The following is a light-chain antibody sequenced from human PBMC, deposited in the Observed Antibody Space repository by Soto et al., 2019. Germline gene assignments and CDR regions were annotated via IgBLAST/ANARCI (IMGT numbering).Light chain of an antibody. CDR3: QQYGSSSWT. CDR1: QSVSRSY. CDR2: GAS. V-gene: IGKV3-20*01. Sequence: EIVLTQSPGTLSLSPGERATLSCRARQSVSRSYLAWYQQKPGQAPRLLIYGASSMATGIPDRFSGRGSGTEVTLTISRLEPEDFAVYYCQQYGSSSWTFGQGTKVAI. J-gene: IGKJ1*01.